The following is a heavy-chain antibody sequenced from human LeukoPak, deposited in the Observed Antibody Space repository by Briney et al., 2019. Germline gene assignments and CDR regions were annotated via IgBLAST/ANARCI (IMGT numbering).Heavy chain of an antibody. CDR2: ISSVM. V-gene: IGHV3-48*01. Sequence: GGSLRLSCAASGFTFSAYTMNWVRQAPGKGLEWISYISSVMSYADSVKGQFTISRDNAKNSLYLQMNSLRPEDTAAYYCVRDFAYAFDHWGQGTLVTVSS. J-gene: IGHJ4*02. CDR3: VRDFAYAFDH. CDR1: GFTFSAYT. D-gene: IGHD3-16*01.